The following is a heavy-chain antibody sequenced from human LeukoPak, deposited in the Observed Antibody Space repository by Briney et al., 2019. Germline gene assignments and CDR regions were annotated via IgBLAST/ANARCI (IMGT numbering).Heavy chain of an antibody. V-gene: IGHV3-48*03. CDR1: GFTFSSYE. CDR2: ISSSGSTI. CDR3: ARVGSSGWYYSRNKYYFDY. Sequence: GGSLRLSCAASGFTFSSYEMNWVRQAPGKGLEWVSYISSSGSTIYYADSVKGRFTISRDNAKNSLYLQMNSLRAEDTAVYYCARVGSSGWYYSRNKYYFDYWGQGTLVTVSS. D-gene: IGHD6-19*01. J-gene: IGHJ4*02.